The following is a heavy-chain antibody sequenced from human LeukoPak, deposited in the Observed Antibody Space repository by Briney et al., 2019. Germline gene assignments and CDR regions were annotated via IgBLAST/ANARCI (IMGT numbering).Heavy chain of an antibody. CDR3: ARGLGYSGYDPYGMDV. Sequence: ASVKVSCKASGYTVTSYYMHWVRQAPGQGLEWMGIINPSGGSTSYAQKFQGRVTMTRDTSTSTVYMELSSLRSEDTAVYYCARGLGYSGYDPYGMDVWGQGTTVTVSS. D-gene: IGHD5-12*01. J-gene: IGHJ6*02. CDR1: GYTVTSYY. V-gene: IGHV1-46*01. CDR2: INPSGGST.